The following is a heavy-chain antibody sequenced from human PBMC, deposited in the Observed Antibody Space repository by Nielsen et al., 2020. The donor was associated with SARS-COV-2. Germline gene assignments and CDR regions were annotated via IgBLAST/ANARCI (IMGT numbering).Heavy chain of an antibody. Sequence: GESLKISCAASGFTFSSYGMHWVRQAPGRGLEWVAVISYDGSNKYYADSVKGRFTISRDNSKNTLYLQMNSLRAEDTAVYYCAINSGSYGFDYWGQGTLVTVSS. D-gene: IGHD1-26*01. V-gene: IGHV3-30*03. CDR3: AINSGSYGFDY. CDR1: GFTFSSYG. J-gene: IGHJ4*02. CDR2: ISYDGSNK.